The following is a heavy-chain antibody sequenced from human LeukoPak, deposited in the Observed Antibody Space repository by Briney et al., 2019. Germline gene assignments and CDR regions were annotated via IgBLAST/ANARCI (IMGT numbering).Heavy chain of an antibody. CDR3: ARLNNIVVVPAARGGFDP. D-gene: IGHD2-2*01. CDR1: GGSISSGDYY. J-gene: IGHJ5*02. CDR2: IYYSGST. Sequence: SQTLSLTCTVSGGSISSGDYYWSWIRQPPGKGLEWIGYIYYSGSTYYNPSLKSRVTISVDTSKNQFSLKLSSVTAADTAVYYCARLNNIVVVPAARGGFDPWGQGTLVTVSS. V-gene: IGHV4-30-4*08.